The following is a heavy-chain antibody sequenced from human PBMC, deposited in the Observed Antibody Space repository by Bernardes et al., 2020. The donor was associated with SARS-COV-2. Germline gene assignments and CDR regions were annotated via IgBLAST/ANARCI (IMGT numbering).Heavy chain of an antibody. CDR2: IIPIFGTA. CDR1: GGTFSSYA. CDR3: ARDLGSGSYYNPGWFDP. J-gene: IGHJ5*02. D-gene: IGHD3-10*01. Sequence: SVKVSCKASGGTFSSYAISWVRQAPGQGLEWMGRIIPIFGTANYAQKFQGRVTITADESTSTAYMELSSLRSEDTAVYYCARDLGSGSYYNPGWFDPWGQGPLVTVSS. V-gene: IGHV1-69*13.